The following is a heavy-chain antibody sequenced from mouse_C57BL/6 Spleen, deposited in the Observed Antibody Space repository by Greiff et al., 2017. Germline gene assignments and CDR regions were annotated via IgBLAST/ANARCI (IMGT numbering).Heavy chain of an antibody. CDR1: GFSLTSYG. Sequence: QVQLQQSGPGLVQPSQSLSITCTVSGFSLTSYGVHWVRQSPGKGLEWLGVIWSGGSTDYNAAFISRLSISKDNSKSQVFFKMNSLQADDTAIYYCARNWVRITTVVATDAMDYWGQGTSVTGAS. D-gene: IGHD1-1*01. CDR2: IWSGGST. CDR3: ARNWVRITTVVATDAMDY. J-gene: IGHJ4*01. V-gene: IGHV2-2*01.